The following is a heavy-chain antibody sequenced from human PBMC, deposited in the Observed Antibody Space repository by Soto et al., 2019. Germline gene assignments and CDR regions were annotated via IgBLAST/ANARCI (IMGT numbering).Heavy chain of an antibody. CDR2: IIPICGTA. D-gene: IGHD3-10*01. V-gene: IGHV1-69*05. J-gene: IGHJ4*02. CDR1: GGTFSSYV. Sequence: SVKVSCKASGGTFSSYVISWVQQAPGQGLEWMGGIIPICGTANYAQKFQGRVTMTRDASTSTVYMELSSLRSEDTAVYYCARARGGEPYYDYWGQGTLVTVSS. CDR3: ARARGGEPYYDY.